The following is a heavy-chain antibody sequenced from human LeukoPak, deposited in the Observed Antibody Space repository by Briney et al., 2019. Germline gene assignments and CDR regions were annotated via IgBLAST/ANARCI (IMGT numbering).Heavy chain of an antibody. CDR1: GSTPSSYW. CDR3: AKSGLGYCSSTSCYLLGY. V-gene: IGHV3-7*01. Sequence: PGGSLRLSCAPSGSTPSSYWTSWVRPAPGKGLEWVANIKQDGSEKYYADSVKGRFTISRDNSKNTLYLQMNSLRAEDTAVYYCAKSGLGYCSSTSCYLLGYWGQGTLVTVSS. J-gene: IGHJ4*02. CDR2: IKQDGSEK. D-gene: IGHD2-2*01.